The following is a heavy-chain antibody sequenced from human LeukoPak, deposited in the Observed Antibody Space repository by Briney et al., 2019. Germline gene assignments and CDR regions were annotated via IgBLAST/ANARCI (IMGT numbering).Heavy chain of an antibody. CDR3: ARSDWNDAFDI. D-gene: IGHD1-1*01. J-gene: IGHJ3*02. CDR2: ISSSGSTI. Sequence: GGSLRLSCAASGFTFSSYAMSWVRQAPGKGLEWVSYISSSGSTIYYADSVKGRFTISRDNAKNSLYLQMNSLRAEDTAVYYCARSDWNDAFDIWGQGTMVTVSS. V-gene: IGHV3-48*04. CDR1: GFTFSSYA.